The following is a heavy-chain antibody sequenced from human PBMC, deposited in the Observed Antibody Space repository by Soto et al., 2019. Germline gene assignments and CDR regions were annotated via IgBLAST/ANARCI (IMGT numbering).Heavy chain of an antibody. Sequence: PGGSLRLSCAASGFTFSSYGMHWVRQAPGKGLEWVAVISYDGSNKYYADSVKGRFTISRDNSKNTLYLQMNSLRAEDTAVYYCAKRLFKWLRSGSDFDYWGQGTLVTVSS. D-gene: IGHD5-12*01. CDR1: GFTFSSYG. CDR3: AKRLFKWLRSGSDFDY. V-gene: IGHV3-30*18. CDR2: ISYDGSNK. J-gene: IGHJ4*02.